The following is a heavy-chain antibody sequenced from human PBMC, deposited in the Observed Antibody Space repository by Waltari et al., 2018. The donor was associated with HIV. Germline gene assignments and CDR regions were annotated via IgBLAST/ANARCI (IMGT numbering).Heavy chain of an antibody. V-gene: IGHV3-74*01. J-gene: IGHJ4*02. CDR1: GFTFSGNW. CDR2: IKSDVSDT. Sequence: EEKLVESGGGLVQPGGSLGLSCAAFGFTFSGNWMHWDRKVPGKGLVWVSRIKSDVSDTSTADSVKGRFTISRDNAKNTLYLQMNSLRAEDTAVYYCVRGAPFDFWGQGALVAVSS. CDR3: VRGAPFDF.